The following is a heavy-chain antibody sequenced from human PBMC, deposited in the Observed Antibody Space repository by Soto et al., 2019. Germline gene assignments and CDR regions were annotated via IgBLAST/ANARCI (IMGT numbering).Heavy chain of an antibody. Sequence: QVRLQESGPGLVKPSETLSLTCSVSGGSVSSGSYYWSWIRQPPEKGLEWIGYIYYSGSTNYNPSLKSRVIISVDTSKNQFSLKVTSVTAADTAMYYCARGFTETHFDSWGQGTLVTVSS. CDR3: ARGFTETHFDS. CDR2: IYYSGST. J-gene: IGHJ4*02. V-gene: IGHV4-61*01. CDR1: GGSVSSGSYY.